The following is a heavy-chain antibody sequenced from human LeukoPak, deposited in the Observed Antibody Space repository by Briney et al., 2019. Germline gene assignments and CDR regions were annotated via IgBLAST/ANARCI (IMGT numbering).Heavy chain of an antibody. V-gene: IGHV3-9*01. CDR1: GFTFSSYW. CDR2: ISWNSGSI. Sequence: PGGSLRLSCAASGFTFSSYWMHWVRQAPGKGLEWVSGISWNSGSIGYADSVKGRFIISRDNAKNSLYLQMNSLRAEDTALYYCAKEKNGMDVWGQGTTVTVSS. CDR3: AKEKNGMDV. J-gene: IGHJ6*02.